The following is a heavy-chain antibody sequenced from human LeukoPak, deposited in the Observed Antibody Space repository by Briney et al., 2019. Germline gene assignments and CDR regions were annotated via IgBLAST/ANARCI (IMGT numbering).Heavy chain of an antibody. J-gene: IGHJ4*02. CDR3: ARVLPDYYDSSGYYFDY. V-gene: IGHV3-74*01. CDR1: GFTFSSSW. CDR2: IKGDGSST. D-gene: IGHD3-22*01. Sequence: GGSLRLSCAASGFTFSSSWMHWVRQAPGKGLVWVSRIKGDGSSTTYADSVKGRFTISRDNAKNTLYLQMNSLRAEDTAVYYCARVLPDYYDSSGYYFDYWGQGTLVTVSS.